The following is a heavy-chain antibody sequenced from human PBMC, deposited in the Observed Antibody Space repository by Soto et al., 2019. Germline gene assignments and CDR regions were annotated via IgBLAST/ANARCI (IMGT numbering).Heavy chain of an antibody. V-gene: IGHV2-5*02. D-gene: IGHD3-3*01. J-gene: IGHJ6*03. Sequence: QITLKESGPTLVKPTQTLTLTCTFSGFSLSTSGVGVGWIRQPPGKALEWLALIYWDDDKRYSPSLKSRLTITTDTSKNQVVLTMTHMDPVDTATYYCEHSVAIFGVASRNYYYMDVWGKGTTVTVSS. CDR3: EHSVAIFGVASRNYYYMDV. CDR2: IYWDDDK. CDR1: GFSLSTSGVG.